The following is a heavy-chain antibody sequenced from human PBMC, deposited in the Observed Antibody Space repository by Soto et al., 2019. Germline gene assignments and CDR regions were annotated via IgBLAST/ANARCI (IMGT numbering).Heavy chain of an antibody. D-gene: IGHD4-4*01. Sequence: QVQLVESGGGVVQPGRSLRLSCAASGFTFSSYGMHWVRQAPGKGLKWVAVISYDGSNKYYADSVKGRFTISRDNSKNTLYLQMNSLRAEDTAVYYCAKPLQSTTLLNSPDYWGQGTLVTVSS. CDR2: ISYDGSNK. CDR3: AKPLQSTTLLNSPDY. CDR1: GFTFSSYG. J-gene: IGHJ4*02. V-gene: IGHV3-30*18.